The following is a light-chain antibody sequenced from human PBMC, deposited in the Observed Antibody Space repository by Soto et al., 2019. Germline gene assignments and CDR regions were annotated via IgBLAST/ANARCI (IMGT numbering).Light chain of an antibody. J-gene: IGKJ4*01. CDR2: AAY. Sequence: IQVTQSPSSLSASVGDRITITCRASQGMNSYLAWYQQKPGKAPKLLIYAAYTLQSGVPSRFSGSVSGTDFTLTISSLQPEDFATYYCQQLNSYPTFGGGTKVDIK. CDR3: QQLNSYPT. CDR1: QGMNSY. V-gene: IGKV1-9*01.